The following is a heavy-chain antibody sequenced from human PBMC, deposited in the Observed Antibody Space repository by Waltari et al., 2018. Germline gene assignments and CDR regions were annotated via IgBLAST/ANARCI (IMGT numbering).Heavy chain of an antibody. CDR3: AKYNNYYLDY. D-gene: IGHD1-1*01. J-gene: IGHJ4*02. CDR2: INQDGSEK. Sequence: EVQLVESGGVLVEPGGLMRLSCAASGLPFSTYRMIWVRQAPGKGLEWLVNINQDGSEKYYVDSVKGRLTISRDNARNSLYLQINSLRAEDTAVYYCAKYNNYYLDYWGQGTLVTVSS. V-gene: IGHV3-7*01. CDR1: GLPFSTYR.